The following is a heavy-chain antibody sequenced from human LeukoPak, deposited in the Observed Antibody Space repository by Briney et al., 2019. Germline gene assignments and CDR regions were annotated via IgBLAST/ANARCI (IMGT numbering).Heavy chain of an antibody. V-gene: IGHV4-59*01. D-gene: IGHD1-26*01. J-gene: IGHJ4*02. CDR1: GGSISSYY. Sequence: SETLSLTCTVSGGSISSYYWSWIRQPPGKGLEGIGYIYYSGNTNYNPSLKSRVTISVDPSKNQYALKLSSVTAADTAVYYCAMYKYSGSSYYFDYWGQGTLVTVSS. CDR2: IYYSGNT. CDR3: AMYKYSGSSYYFDY.